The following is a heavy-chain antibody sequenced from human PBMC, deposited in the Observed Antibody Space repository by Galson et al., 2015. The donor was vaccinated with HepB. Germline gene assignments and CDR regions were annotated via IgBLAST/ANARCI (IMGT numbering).Heavy chain of an antibody. CDR1: GYTFSPYG. J-gene: IGHJ4*02. CDR3: ARESMPGPWGDY. V-gene: IGHV1-18*01. CDR2: ISAKNGNT. Sequence: SVKVSCKASGYTFSPYGISWVRQAPGQGLEWMGWISAKNGNTRYAQKPQDRVTMTTDTSTSTAYMELRSLRSDDTAMYYCARESMPGPWGDYWGQGTLVTVSS. D-gene: IGHD7-27*01.